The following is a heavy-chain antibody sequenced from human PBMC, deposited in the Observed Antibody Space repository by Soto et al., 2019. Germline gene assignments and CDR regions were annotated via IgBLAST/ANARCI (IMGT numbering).Heavy chain of an antibody. CDR1: GGSISSSSYY. CDR3: ARHTPAISISDH. J-gene: IGHJ4*02. D-gene: IGHD2-15*01. V-gene: IGHV4-39*01. Sequence: SETLSLTCTVSGGSISSSSYYWGWIRQPPGKGLEWIGSIYFSGSTSYNPSLKSRVTISVDTSKNQFSLKLISVTAADTAVYYCARHTPAISISDHWGQGTLVTVSS. CDR2: IYFSGST.